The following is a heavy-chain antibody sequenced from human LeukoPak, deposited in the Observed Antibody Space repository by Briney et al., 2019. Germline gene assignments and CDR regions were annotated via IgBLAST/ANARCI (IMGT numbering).Heavy chain of an antibody. J-gene: IGHJ4*02. CDR3: ARAEEAAAGLDY. Sequence: SQTLSLTCTVSGGSISSGDYYWSWIRQPPGKGLEWIGYIYYSGSTYYNPSLKSRVTISVDTSKNQFSLKLSSVTAADTAVYYCARAEEAAAGLDYWGQGTLVTVSS. CDR1: GGSISSGDYY. CDR2: IYYSGST. V-gene: IGHV4-30-4*08. D-gene: IGHD6-13*01.